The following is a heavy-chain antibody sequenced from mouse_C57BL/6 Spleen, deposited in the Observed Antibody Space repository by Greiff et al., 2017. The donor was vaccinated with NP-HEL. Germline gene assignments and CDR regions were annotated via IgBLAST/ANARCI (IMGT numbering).Heavy chain of an antibody. V-gene: IGHV1-22*01. J-gene: IGHJ4*01. Sequence: EVQLQQSGPELVKPGASVKMSCKASGYTFTDYNMHWVKQSHGKSLEWIGYINPNNGGTSYNQKFKGKATLTVNKSSSTAYMELRSLTSEDSAVYYCAKIYYDYERAMDYWGQGTSVTVSS. CDR2: INPNNGGT. CDR3: AKIYYDYERAMDY. CDR1: GYTFTDYN. D-gene: IGHD2-4*01.